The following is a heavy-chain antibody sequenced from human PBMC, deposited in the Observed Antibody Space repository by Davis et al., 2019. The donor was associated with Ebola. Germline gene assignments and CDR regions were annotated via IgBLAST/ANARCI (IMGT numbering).Heavy chain of an antibody. J-gene: IGHJ3*02. CDR2: ISWNSGSI. Sequence: GGSLRLSCAASGFTFADYAMHWVRQAPGKGLEWVSGISWNSGSIGYADSVKGRFTISRDNAKNSLYLQMNSLRAEDTAVYYCARVLAYSSGWYSMDAFDIWGQGTMVTVSS. D-gene: IGHD6-19*01. CDR3: ARVLAYSSGWYSMDAFDI. CDR1: GFTFADYA. V-gene: IGHV3-9*01.